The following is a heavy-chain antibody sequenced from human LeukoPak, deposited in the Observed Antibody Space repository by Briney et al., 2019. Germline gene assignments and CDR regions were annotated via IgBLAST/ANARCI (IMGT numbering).Heavy chain of an antibody. CDR1: GFTFSSYG. Sequence: GGSLRLSCAASGFTFSSYGMHWVRQAPGKGLEWVAFIRYDGSNKYYADSVKGRFTISRDNSKNTLYLQMNSLRAEDTAVYYCAKDGAYDILTGYFSWGQGTLVTVSS. CDR3: AKDGAYDILTGYFS. CDR2: IRYDGSNK. D-gene: IGHD3-9*01. V-gene: IGHV3-30*02. J-gene: IGHJ5*02.